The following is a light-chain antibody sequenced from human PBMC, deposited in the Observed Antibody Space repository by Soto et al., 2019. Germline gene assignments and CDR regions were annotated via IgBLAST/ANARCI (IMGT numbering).Light chain of an antibody. CDR1: QSVSGW. CDR2: DAS. Sequence: IDMTHAPATLSASVLYTVTVTFLASQSVSGWLAWYQQKPGEAPKLLIYDASALPRGVPSRFSGSGSGTKFTLTIASLQPDDFATYYCQQYETFSGTFGPGTKVDIK. J-gene: IGKJ1*01. V-gene: IGKV1-5*01. CDR3: QQYETFSGT.